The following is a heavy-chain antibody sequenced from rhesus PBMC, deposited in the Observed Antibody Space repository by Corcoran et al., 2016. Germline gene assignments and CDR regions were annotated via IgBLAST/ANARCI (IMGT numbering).Heavy chain of an antibody. Sequence: QVQLQESGPGLVKPSETLSLTCAVSGYSISSGDGWSRILQPPGKGRGWIGYIGGSSGSPTYHPSLKGRVAISKDTSKNQFSLELSSATAADTAVYFCAIMDYGDYWGQGVLVTVSS. CDR1: GYSISSGDG. D-gene: IGHD3-22*01. CDR3: AIMDYGDY. J-gene: IGHJ4*01. V-gene: IGHV4-127*01. CDR2: IGGSSGSP.